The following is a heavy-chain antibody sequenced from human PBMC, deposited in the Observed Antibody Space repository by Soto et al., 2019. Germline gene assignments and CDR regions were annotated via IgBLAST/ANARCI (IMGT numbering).Heavy chain of an antibody. V-gene: IGHV3-23*01. CDR3: AKALGYCSGGSCSNDAFDI. D-gene: IGHD2-15*01. CDR1: GFTFSSYA. Sequence: GGSLRLSCAASGFTFSSYAMSWVRQAPGKGLEWVSAISGSGGSTYYADSVKGRFTISRDNSKNTLYLQMNSLRAEDTAVYYCAKALGYCSGGSCSNDAFDIWGQGTMVTVSS. CDR2: ISGSGGST. J-gene: IGHJ3*02.